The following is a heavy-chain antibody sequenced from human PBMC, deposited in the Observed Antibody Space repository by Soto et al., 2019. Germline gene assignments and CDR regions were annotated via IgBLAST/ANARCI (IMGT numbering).Heavy chain of an antibody. V-gene: IGHV1-69*01. Sequence: QEQLVQSGPEVRKPGSSVKVSCKHSGGLFSSFAISWVRQAPGQGLEWLGGIIPVFGTTNYAEKFQDRVTITADESTNTAYMELTSLTSGDTAMYYCARGGGPYVWFNEFWGQGTLVTVSS. CDR3: ARGGGPYVWFNEF. J-gene: IGHJ4*02. D-gene: IGHD3-16*01. CDR2: IIPVFGTT. CDR1: GGLFSSFA.